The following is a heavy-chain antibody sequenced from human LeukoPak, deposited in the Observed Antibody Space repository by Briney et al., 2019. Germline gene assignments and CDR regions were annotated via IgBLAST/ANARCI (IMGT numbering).Heavy chain of an antibody. CDR2: IIPILGIA. Sequence: SVKVSCKASGGTFSSYAISWVRQAPGQGLEWMGRIIPILGIANYAQKFQGRVTITAGKSTSTAYMELSSLRSEDTAVYYCARDLRSSSWFSREDAFDIWGQGTMVTVSS. V-gene: IGHV1-69*04. D-gene: IGHD6-13*01. CDR3: ARDLRSSSWFSREDAFDI. CDR1: GGTFSSYA. J-gene: IGHJ3*02.